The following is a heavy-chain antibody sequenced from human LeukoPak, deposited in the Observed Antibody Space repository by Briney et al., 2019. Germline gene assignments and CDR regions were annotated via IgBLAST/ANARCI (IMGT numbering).Heavy chain of an antibody. Sequence: GGSLRLSCVASGFTFSSYAMHWVRQAPGKGLEWVAVISYDGSNKYYADSVKGRFTISRDNSKNTLYLQMNSLRAEDTAVYYCAREVVALDYWGQGTLVTVSS. CDR2: ISYDGSNK. CDR1: GFTFSSYA. J-gene: IGHJ4*02. D-gene: IGHD2-15*01. CDR3: AREVVALDY. V-gene: IGHV3-30-3*01.